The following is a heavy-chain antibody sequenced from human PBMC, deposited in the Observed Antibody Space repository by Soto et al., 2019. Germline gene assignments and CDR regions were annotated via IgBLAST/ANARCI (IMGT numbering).Heavy chain of an antibody. CDR1: GFAFSNYA. CDR2: SGGGGGTT. CDR3: ARDWTGNTCPCLDV. V-gene: IGHV3-23*01. Sequence: EVQLWESGGGLVQPGGSLRLSCAASGFAFSNYALTWVRQSPGKGLEWVSTSGGGGGTTYYADSVKGRFTISRDNSQNTLSLQMSSLRVEDTAIYYCARDWTGNTCPCLDVWGQGTTVSVSS. D-gene: IGHD2-8*02. J-gene: IGHJ6*02.